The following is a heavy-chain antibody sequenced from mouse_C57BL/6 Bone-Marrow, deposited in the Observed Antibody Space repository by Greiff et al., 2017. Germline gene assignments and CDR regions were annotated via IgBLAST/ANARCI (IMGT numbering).Heavy chain of an antibody. CDR2: IHPSDSDT. D-gene: IGHD1-1*01. V-gene: IGHV1-74*01. CDR3: AIEGEDYYVSSYDYARDY. CDR1: GYTFTSYW. Sequence: QVQLQQPGAELVKPGASVKVSCKASGYTFTSYWMHWVKQRPGQGLEWIGRIHPSDSDTNYNQKFKGKATLTVDKYSSTSYMQLSSLTSEDSAVYYCAIEGEDYYVSSYDYARDYWGQGTSVTVSS. J-gene: IGHJ4*01.